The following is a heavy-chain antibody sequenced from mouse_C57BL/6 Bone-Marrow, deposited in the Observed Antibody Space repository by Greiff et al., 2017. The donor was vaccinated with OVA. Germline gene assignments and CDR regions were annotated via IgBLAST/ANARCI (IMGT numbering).Heavy chain of an antibody. J-gene: IGHJ2*01. D-gene: IGHD2-4*01. CDR1: GFSLTSYG. CDR2: IWSGGST. V-gene: IGHV2-2*01. CDR3: ASPYYDYDGFDY. Sequence: VKVEESGPGLVQPSQSLSITCTVSGFSLTSYGVHWVRQSPGKGLEWLGVIWSGGSTDYNAAFISRLSISKDNSKSQVFFKMNSLQADDTAIYYCASPYYDYDGFDYWGQGTTLTVSS.